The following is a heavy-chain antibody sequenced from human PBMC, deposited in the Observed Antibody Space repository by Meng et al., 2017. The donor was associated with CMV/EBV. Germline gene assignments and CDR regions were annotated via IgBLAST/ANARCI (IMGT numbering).Heavy chain of an antibody. D-gene: IGHD6-19*01. J-gene: IGHJ4*02. V-gene: IGHV3-23*01. Sequence: GESLKISCAASGFTFNSYAMHWVRQAPGEGLEWVSTIDYSGADTYYAKSVRGRFTISRDNFRNTVYLQLNSLRAEDTAVYYCAKESVAGHFAYWGQGTLVTVSS. CDR1: GFTFNSYA. CDR2: IDYSGADT. CDR3: AKESVAGHFAY.